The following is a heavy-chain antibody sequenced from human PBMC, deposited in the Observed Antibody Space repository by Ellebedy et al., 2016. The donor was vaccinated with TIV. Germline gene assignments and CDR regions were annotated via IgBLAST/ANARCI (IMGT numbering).Heavy chain of an antibody. CDR2: IYYSGST. V-gene: IGHV4-30-4*01. J-gene: IGHJ4*02. CDR1: GGSISSGDYY. Sequence: SETLSLXXTVSGGSISSGDYYWSWIRQPPGKGLEWIGYIYYSGSTYYNPSLKSRVTISVDTSKNQFSLKLSSVTAADTAVYYCASFLEWLLYRFDDWGQGTLVTVSS. CDR3: ASFLEWLLYRFDD. D-gene: IGHD3-3*01.